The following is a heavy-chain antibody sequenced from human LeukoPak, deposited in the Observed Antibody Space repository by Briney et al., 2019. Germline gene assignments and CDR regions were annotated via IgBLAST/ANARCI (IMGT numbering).Heavy chain of an antibody. J-gene: IGHJ4*02. D-gene: IGHD3/OR15-3a*01. V-gene: IGHV3-23*01. CDR3: AKRGVVIRVILVGFHKAAYYFES. CDR2: ISDSGGSK. Sequence: GGSLRLSCAASGFTCSSYSMIWVRHAPGKGLEWFAGISDSGGSKTYADSVKGRFTISRDNPKNTLYLQMQRQRPEDTAVYFSAKRGVVIRVILVGFHKAAYYFESWGQGALVTVSS. CDR1: GFTCSSYS.